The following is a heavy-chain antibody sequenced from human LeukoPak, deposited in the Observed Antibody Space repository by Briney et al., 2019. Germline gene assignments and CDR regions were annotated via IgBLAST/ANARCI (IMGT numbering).Heavy chain of an antibody. D-gene: IGHD2-2*01. CDR3: AKQYQLLFRYFDY. Sequence: PGGSLRLSCAASGFTVRSNYMSWVRQAPGKGLEWVSAISGSGGSTYYADSVKGRFTISRDNSKNTLYLQMNSLRAEDTAVYYCAKQYQLLFRYFDYWGQGTLVTVSS. V-gene: IGHV3-23*01. J-gene: IGHJ4*02. CDR2: ISGSGGST. CDR1: GFTVRSNY.